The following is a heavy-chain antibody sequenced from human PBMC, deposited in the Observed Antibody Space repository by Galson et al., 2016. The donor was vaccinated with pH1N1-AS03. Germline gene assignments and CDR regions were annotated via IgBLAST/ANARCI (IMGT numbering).Heavy chain of an antibody. Sequence: QSGAEVKQPGESLRISCKTSGYLFTNYWIGWVRHMPGKGLEWMGIFYPSDSDARYSPPFQGQVTFSADKSTATAYLQWTTLKAADTAIYYCARHASPTILAYHFDDGGRGPLFTVSS. CDR2: FYPSDSDA. J-gene: IGHJ4*02. CDR1: GYLFTNYW. D-gene: IGHD1-26*01. CDR3: ARHASPTILAYHFDD. V-gene: IGHV5-51*01.